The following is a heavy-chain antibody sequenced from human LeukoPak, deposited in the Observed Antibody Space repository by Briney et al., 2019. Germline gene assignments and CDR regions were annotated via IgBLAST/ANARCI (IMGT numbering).Heavy chain of an antibody. CDR2: IIPILGIA. Sequence: SVKVSCKASGGTFSSYAISWVRQAPGQGLEWMGRIIPILGIANYAQEFQGRVTITADKSTSTAYMELSSLRSEDTAVYYCARDPYSSGWYRNYYYGMDVWGQGTTVTVSS. V-gene: IGHV1-69*04. D-gene: IGHD6-19*01. CDR1: GGTFSSYA. CDR3: ARDPYSSGWYRNYYYGMDV. J-gene: IGHJ6*02.